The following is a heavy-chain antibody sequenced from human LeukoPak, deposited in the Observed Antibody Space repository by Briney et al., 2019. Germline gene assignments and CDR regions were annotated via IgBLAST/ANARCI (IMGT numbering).Heavy chain of an antibody. CDR3: ARETPYSSSWTVFDY. V-gene: IGHV3-66*01. CDR1: GFSVSSNY. J-gene: IGHJ4*02. Sequence: PGGSLRLSCAASGFSVSSNYLTWVRQAPGKGLECVSVIYSDSNTYYADSVKGRFTISRDNAKNSLYLQMNSPRAEDTAVYYCARETPYSSSWTVFDYWGLGTLVTVSS. CDR2: IYSDSNT. D-gene: IGHD6-13*01.